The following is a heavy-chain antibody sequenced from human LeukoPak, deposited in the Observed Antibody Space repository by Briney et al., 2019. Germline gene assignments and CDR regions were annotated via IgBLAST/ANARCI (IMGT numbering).Heavy chain of an antibody. D-gene: IGHD7-27*01. J-gene: IGHJ4*02. CDR3: AGDKLGANY. V-gene: IGHV4-59*01. Sequence: SETLSLTCTISGDSINNYYWNWIRQPPGKGLEWIGYISYRGTTSYNLSLKSRVTISIDTSKNQFSLKLSSVTAADTAVYYCAGDKLGANYWGQGTLVTVSS. CDR2: ISYRGTT. CDR1: GDSINNYY.